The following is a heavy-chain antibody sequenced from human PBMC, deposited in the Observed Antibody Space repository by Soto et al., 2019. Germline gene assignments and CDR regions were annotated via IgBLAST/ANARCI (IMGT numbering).Heavy chain of an antibody. CDR2: ISSSSGTI. V-gene: IGHV3-48*01. D-gene: IGHD2-8*01. CDR3: ARSRMVDY. Sequence: GGSLRLSCAASGFTFSSYAMSWVRQAPGKGLEWVSSISSSSGTISYADSVKGRFTISRDNAKNSVYLQMNSLRAEDTAVYYCARSRMVDYWGQGTLVTVSS. CDR1: GFTFSSYA. J-gene: IGHJ4*02.